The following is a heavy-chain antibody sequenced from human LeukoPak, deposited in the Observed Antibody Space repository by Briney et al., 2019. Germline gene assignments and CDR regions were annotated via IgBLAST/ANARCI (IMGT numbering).Heavy chain of an antibody. Sequence: GGSLRLSCAASGFTFSSYSMNWVRQAPGKGLEWVSSISSSSSYIYYADSVKGRFTISGDNSKNTLYLQMNSLRAEDTAVYYCAKGGTTVTTLYFQHWGQCTLVTVSS. CDR1: GFTFSSYS. V-gene: IGHV3-21*04. D-gene: IGHD4-17*01. J-gene: IGHJ1*01. CDR3: AKGGTTVTTLYFQH. CDR2: ISSSSSYI.